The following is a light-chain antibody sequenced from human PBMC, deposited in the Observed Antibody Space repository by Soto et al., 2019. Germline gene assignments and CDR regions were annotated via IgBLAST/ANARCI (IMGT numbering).Light chain of an antibody. CDR2: KVS. Sequence: LMTQSPLSLPVTLGQPASISCRSSQSLVHSDGRTYLSWFQQRPGQYPRXLIYKVSNRDSGVPDRFSGGGSGTDFTLRISRVEAEDVGVYYCLVGTHGVTFGQGTRLEIK. CDR3: LVGTHGVT. V-gene: IGKV2-30*02. CDR1: QSLVHSDGRTY. J-gene: IGKJ5*01.